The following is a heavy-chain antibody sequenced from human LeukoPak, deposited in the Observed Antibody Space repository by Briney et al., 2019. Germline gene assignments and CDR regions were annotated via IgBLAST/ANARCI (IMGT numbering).Heavy chain of an antibody. CDR2: ISGSGAST. D-gene: IGHD3-9*01. CDR1: GFTFSSYA. Sequence: GGSLRLSCAASGFTFSSYAMSWVRQAPGKELEWVSAISGSGASTYYADSVKGRFTISRDNSKNTLYLQMNSLRAEDTAVYYCAKAFLGLTGKSPYYYYYMDVWGKGTTVTVSS. CDR3: AKAFLGLTGKSPYYYYYMDV. V-gene: IGHV3-23*01. J-gene: IGHJ6*03.